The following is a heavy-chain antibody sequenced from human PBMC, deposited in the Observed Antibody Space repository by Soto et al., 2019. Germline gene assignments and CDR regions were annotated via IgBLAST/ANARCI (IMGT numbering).Heavy chain of an antibody. Sequence: SETLSLTCAVSGGSISSSNWWSWVRQPPGKGLEWIGEIYHSGSTNYNPSLKSRVTISVDKSKNQLSLILSSVTAADTAIYFFARQGGEWLFGVHMDVWGKGTTVTVSS. CDR1: GGSISSSNW. CDR3: ARQGGEWLFGVHMDV. J-gene: IGHJ6*03. V-gene: IGHV4-4*02. D-gene: IGHD3-3*01. CDR2: IYHSGST.